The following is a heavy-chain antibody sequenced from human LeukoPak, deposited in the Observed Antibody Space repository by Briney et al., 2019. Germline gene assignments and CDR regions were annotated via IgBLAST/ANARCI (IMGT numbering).Heavy chain of an antibody. CDR2: IDYDSSHI. V-gene: IGHV3-21*01. CDR3: TRDPLRYLRVGHYDY. J-gene: IGHJ4*02. D-gene: IGHD3-9*01. CDR1: GFTFSTSA. Sequence: GGSLRLSCAASGFTFSTSAMNWVXQVPGKXLXXXXSIDYDSSHIYYAASVRGRFTISRDNARDSVYLQMDSLRVEDTAVYYCTRDPLRYLRVGHYDYWGQGTLVAVSS.